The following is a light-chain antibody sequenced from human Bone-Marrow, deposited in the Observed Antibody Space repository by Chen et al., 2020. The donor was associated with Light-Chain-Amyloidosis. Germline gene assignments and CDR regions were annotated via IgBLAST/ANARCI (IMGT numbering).Light chain of an antibody. CDR2: GAS. J-gene: IGKJ1*01. V-gene: IGKV3-20*01. CDR3: QQYGNSPQT. CDR1: QSVSGSY. Sequence: EIVLTLPPGTLSLSPGERATLSCRASQSVSGSYLAWYQQKPGQAPRLLIYGASNRATGIPDRFSGSGSGTDFTLIIRRLEPEDFAVYYCQQYGNSPQTFGQGTKVEIK.